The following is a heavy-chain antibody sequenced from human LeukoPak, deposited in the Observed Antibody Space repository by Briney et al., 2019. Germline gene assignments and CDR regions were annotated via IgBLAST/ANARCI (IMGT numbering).Heavy chain of an antibody. CDR3: ARAACSSTSCYYFDY. CDR2: IYHSGST. CDR1: GGSISSGGYF. V-gene: IGHV4-30-2*01. D-gene: IGHD2-2*01. Sequence: SETLSLTCAVSGGSISSGGYFWSWIRQPPGKGLEWIGYIYHSGSTYYNPSLKSRVTISVDRSKNQFSLKLSSVTAADTAVYYCARAACSSTSCYYFDYWGQGTLVTVSS. J-gene: IGHJ4*02.